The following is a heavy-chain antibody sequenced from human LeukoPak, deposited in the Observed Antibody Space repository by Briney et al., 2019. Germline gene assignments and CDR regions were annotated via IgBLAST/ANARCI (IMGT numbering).Heavy chain of an antibody. CDR1: GYTSTSYY. V-gene: IGHV1-46*01. CDR3: ARDGLRLGGLSLSFGY. D-gene: IGHD3-16*02. CDR2: INPSGGST. Sequence: ASVKVSCKASGYTSTSYYMHWVRQAPGQGLEWMGIINPSGGSTSYVQKFQGRVTMTRDMSTSTVYMELSSLRSEDTAMYYCARDGLRLGGLSLSFGYWGQGTLVTVSS. J-gene: IGHJ4*02.